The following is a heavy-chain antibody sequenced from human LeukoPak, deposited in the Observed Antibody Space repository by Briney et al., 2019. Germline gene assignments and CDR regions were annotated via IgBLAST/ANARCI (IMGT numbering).Heavy chain of an antibody. CDR3: ARLMLGYCSSTSCSADYPFDY. J-gene: IGHJ4*02. D-gene: IGHD2-2*01. CDR2: IYYSGST. V-gene: IGHV4-39*01. CDR1: GGSISSSSYY. Sequence: SGTLSLTCTVSGGSISSSSYYWGWIRQPPGKGLEWIGSIYYSGSTYYNPSLKSRVTISVDTSKNQFSLKLSSVTAADTAVYYCARLMLGYCSSTSCSADYPFDYWGQGTLVTVSS.